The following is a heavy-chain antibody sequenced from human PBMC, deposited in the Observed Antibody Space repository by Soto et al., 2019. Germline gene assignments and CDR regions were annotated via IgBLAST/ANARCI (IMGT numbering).Heavy chain of an antibody. Sequence: GGSLRLSCAASGFTFSSYWMSWVRQAPGKGLEWVANIKQDGSGKYYVDSVKGRFTISRDNAKNSLYLQMNSLRAEDTAVYYCARQLTTYYYGSGSHFDYWGQGTLVTVSS. J-gene: IGHJ4*02. CDR1: GFTFSSYW. CDR2: IKQDGSGK. CDR3: ARQLTTYYYGSGSHFDY. D-gene: IGHD3-10*01. V-gene: IGHV3-7*01.